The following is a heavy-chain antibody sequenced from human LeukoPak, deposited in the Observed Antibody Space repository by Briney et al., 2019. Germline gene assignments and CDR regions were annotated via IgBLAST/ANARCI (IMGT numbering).Heavy chain of an antibody. Sequence: ASVKVSCKASGYTFTSYGISWVRQAPGQGLEWMGWISADKGNTNYAQKFQGRFTMTTDTSTSTAYMELRSLRSDDTAVYYCAYGQYSGSYRNSDSWGQGTLVTVSS. D-gene: IGHD1-26*01. V-gene: IGHV1-18*01. CDR1: GYTFTSYG. CDR2: ISADKGNT. CDR3: AYGQYSGSYRNSDS. J-gene: IGHJ4*02.